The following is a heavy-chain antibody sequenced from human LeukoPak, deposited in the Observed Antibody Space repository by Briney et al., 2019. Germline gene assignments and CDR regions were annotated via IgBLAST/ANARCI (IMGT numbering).Heavy chain of an antibody. V-gene: IGHV3-66*04. CDR1: GFTVSSNY. D-gene: IGHD2-2*01. J-gene: IGHJ4*02. Sequence: GGSLGVSCAASGFTVSSNYMSWVRQASGKGLEWVSVIYSGGSTYYADSVKGRFTISRDNSKNTLYLQMNSLRAEDTAVYYCASQGPVGYCSSTSCPLDYWGQGTLVTVSS. CDR2: IYSGGST. CDR3: ASQGPVGYCSSTSCPLDY.